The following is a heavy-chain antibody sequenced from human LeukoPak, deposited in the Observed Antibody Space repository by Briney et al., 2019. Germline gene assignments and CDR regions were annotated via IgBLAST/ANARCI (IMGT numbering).Heavy chain of an antibody. V-gene: IGHV1-2*06. Sequence: GASVKVSXKASGYTFTGYYMHWMRQAPGQGLEWMGRINPNSGGTNYAQKFQGRVTMTRDTSISTAYMELSRLRSDDTAVYYCARTSTGYSSGNDLWGRGTLVAVSS. CDR3: ARTSTGYSSGNDL. CDR2: INPNSGGT. D-gene: IGHD6-19*01. CDR1: GYTFTGYY. J-gene: IGHJ2*01.